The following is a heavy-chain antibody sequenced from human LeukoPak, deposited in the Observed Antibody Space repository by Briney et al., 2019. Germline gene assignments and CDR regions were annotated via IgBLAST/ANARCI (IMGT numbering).Heavy chain of an antibody. CDR3: ARGYYDTPHYGMDV. J-gene: IGHJ6*02. V-gene: IGHV4-30-2*01. D-gene: IGHD3-9*01. CDR1: GGSISSGGYS. Sequence: SETPSLTCAVSGGSISSGGYSWSWIRQPPGKGLEWIGYIYHSGSTYYNPSLRSRVTISVDRSKNQFSLKLSSVAAADTAVYYCARGYYDTPHYGMDVWGQGTTVTVSS. CDR2: IYHSGST.